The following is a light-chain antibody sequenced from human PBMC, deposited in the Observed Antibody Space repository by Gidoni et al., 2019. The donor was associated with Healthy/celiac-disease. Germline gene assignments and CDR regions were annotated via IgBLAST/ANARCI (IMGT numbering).Light chain of an antibody. Sequence: DIVITQSPLSLPVTPGEPASLSCRSSQSLLHSNGYNYLDWYLQKPGQSPQLLIYLGSNRASGVPDRFSGRGSGTDFTLKISRVEAEDVGVYYCMQALQTPLTFGGXTKVEIK. V-gene: IGKV2-28*01. CDR3: MQALQTPLT. CDR1: QSLLHSNGYNY. CDR2: LGS. J-gene: IGKJ4*01.